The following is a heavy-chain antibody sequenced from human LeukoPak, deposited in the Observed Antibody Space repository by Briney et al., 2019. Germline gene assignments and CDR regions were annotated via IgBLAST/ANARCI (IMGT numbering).Heavy chain of an antibody. CDR1: GYTGTDYF. CDR3: ARDTTPLYYYYYYMDV. J-gene: IGHJ6*03. D-gene: IGHD1-14*01. CDR2: INPDSGGA. V-gene: IGHV1-2*02. Sequence: AASVMVSCKASGYTGTDYFMHWVRQAPGQGLEWMGWINPDSGGAKYAQKFQGRVSMTRDTSISTAYMALTSLRSDDTAVYYCARDTTPLYYYYYYMDVWGKGTTVTVSS.